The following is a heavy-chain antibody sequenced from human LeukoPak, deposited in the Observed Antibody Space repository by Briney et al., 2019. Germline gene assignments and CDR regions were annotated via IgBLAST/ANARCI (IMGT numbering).Heavy chain of an antibody. CDR1: GFTFSSYA. Sequence: GGSLRLSCAASGFTFSSYAMHWVRQAPGKGLEWVAVISYDGSNKYYADSVKGRFTISRDNSKNTLYLQMNSLRAEDTAVYYCARDVARVGATIYRWFDPWGQGTLVTVSS. J-gene: IGHJ5*02. CDR2: ISYDGSNK. CDR3: ARDVARVGATIYRWFDP. V-gene: IGHV3-30-3*01. D-gene: IGHD1-26*01.